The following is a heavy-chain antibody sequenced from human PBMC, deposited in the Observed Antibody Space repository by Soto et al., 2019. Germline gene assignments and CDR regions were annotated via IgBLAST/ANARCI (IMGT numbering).Heavy chain of an antibody. D-gene: IGHD6-13*01. CDR1: GFTFSSYA. CDR3: ARVLALVFLAAASTFGYYYYGMDV. V-gene: IGHV3-30-3*01. J-gene: IGHJ6*02. CDR2: ISYDGSNK. Sequence: PGGSLRLSCAASGFTFSSYAMHWVRQAPGKGLEWVAVISYDGSNKYYADSVKGRFTISRDNSKNTLYLQMNSLRAKDTVVYYCARVLALVFLAAASTFGYYYYGMDVWGQGTTVTVSS.